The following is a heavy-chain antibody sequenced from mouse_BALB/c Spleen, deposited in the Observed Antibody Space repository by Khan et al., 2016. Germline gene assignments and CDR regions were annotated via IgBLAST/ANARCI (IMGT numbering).Heavy chain of an antibody. Sequence: VQLQQSGPELVKPGASVKMSCKASGFTFISYVMHWVKQKPGQGLEWIGYINPFNDGTNYNENFKGKATLTSDKSSSTAYMDLSSLTSEDSAVYYCARSGNLARDYWGQGTSVTVSS. J-gene: IGHJ4*01. CDR3: ARSGNLARDY. CDR1: GFTFISYV. CDR2: INPFNDGT. D-gene: IGHD2-1*01. V-gene: IGHV1S136*01.